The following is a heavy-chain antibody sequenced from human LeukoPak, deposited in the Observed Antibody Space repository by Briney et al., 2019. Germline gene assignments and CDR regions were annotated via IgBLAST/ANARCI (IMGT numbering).Heavy chain of an antibody. D-gene: IGHD1-26*01. J-gene: IGHJ4*02. Sequence: GASVKVSCKVSGYTLTELSMHWVRQAPGKGREWMGGFDPEDGETIYAQKFQGRVTMTEDTSTDTAYMELSSLRSEDTAVYYCATAIVGATTFDYWGQGTLVTVSS. CDR1: GYTLTELS. V-gene: IGHV1-24*01. CDR2: FDPEDGET. CDR3: ATAIVGATTFDY.